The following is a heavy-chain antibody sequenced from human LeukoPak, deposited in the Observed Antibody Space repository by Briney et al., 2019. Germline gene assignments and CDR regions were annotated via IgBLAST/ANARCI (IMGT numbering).Heavy chain of an antibody. CDR2: FDPEDGET. V-gene: IGHV1-24*01. D-gene: IGHD6-13*01. CDR3: ATEAAAAGTDYFDY. Sequence: ASVKVSCKVSGYTLTELSIHWVRQAPGKGLEWMGGFDPEDGETIYAQKFQGRVTMTEDTSTDTAYMELSSLRSEDTAVYYCATEAAAAGTDYFDYWGQATLVTVSS. J-gene: IGHJ4*02. CDR1: GYTLTELS.